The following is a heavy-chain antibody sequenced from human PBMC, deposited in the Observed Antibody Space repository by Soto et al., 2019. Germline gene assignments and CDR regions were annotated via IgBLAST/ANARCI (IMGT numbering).Heavy chain of an antibody. V-gene: IGHV4-30-4*01. Sequence: SETLSLTCTVSGGSISSGDYYWSWIRQPPGKGLEWIGYIYYSGSTYYNPSLKSRVTISVDTSKNQFSLKLSSVTAADTAVYYCARELGPSDDSSGYYFDYWGQGTLVTVSS. D-gene: IGHD3-22*01. CDR3: ARELGPSDDSSGYYFDY. CDR2: IYYSGST. CDR1: GGSISSGDYY. J-gene: IGHJ4*02.